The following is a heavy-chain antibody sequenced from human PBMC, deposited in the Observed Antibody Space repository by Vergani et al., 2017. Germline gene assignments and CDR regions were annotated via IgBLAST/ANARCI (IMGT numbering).Heavy chain of an antibody. CDR3: AKGKFSDVVTAIFDY. V-gene: IGHV3-23*01. J-gene: IGHJ4*02. CDR1: GFTFSSYA. D-gene: IGHD2-21*02. Sequence: EVQLLESGGGSVQPGGSLRLSCAASGFTFSSYAMSWVRQAPGKGLEWVSAISGSGGSTYYADSVKGRFTISRDNSKNTLYLQMNSLRAEDTAVYYCAKGKFSDVVTAIFDYWGQGTLVTVSS. CDR2: ISGSGGST.